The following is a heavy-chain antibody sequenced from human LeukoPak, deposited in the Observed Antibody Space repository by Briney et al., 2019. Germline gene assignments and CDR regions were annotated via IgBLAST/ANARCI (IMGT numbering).Heavy chain of an antibody. CDR1: GGSISSGDYY. Sequence: SQTLSLTCTVSGGSISSGDYYWSWIRHPPGKGLEWIGYIYYSGSTYYNPSLKSRVTISVDTSKNQFSLKLSSVTAADTAVYYCARVVGAYDAFDIWGQGTMVTVSS. J-gene: IGHJ3*02. CDR2: IYYSGST. V-gene: IGHV4-30-4*01. D-gene: IGHD1-26*01. CDR3: ARVVGAYDAFDI.